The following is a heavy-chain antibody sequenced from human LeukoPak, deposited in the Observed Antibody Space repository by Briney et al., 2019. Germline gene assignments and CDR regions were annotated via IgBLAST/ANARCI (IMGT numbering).Heavy chain of an antibody. V-gene: IGHV3-30-3*01. J-gene: IGHJ4*02. CDR2: ISYDGSNK. Sequence: PGRSLRLSCAASGFTFSSYDMHWVRQAPGKGLEWVTVISYDGSNKYYADSVKGRFTISRDNSKNTLYLQMNSLRAEDTAVYYCARDLTGTTNYWGQGTLVTVSS. D-gene: IGHD1-7*01. CDR1: GFTFSSYD. CDR3: ARDLTGTTNY.